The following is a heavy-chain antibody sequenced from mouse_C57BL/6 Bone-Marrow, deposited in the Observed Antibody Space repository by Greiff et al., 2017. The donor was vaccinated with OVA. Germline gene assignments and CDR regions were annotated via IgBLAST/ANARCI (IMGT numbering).Heavy chain of an antibody. V-gene: IGHV1-81*01. CDR1: GYTFPSYG. J-gene: IGHJ3*01. CDR3: ARSVLFITTFAD. CDR2: IYPRSGNT. Sequence: QVHVKQSGAELARPGASVKLSCKASGYTFPSYGLSWVKQRTGQGLEWIGEIYPRSGNTYYNEKFKGKATLTADKSSSTAYRELRSLTSEDSAVYFGARSVLFITTFADWGQGTLVTVAA. D-gene: IGHD1-1*01.